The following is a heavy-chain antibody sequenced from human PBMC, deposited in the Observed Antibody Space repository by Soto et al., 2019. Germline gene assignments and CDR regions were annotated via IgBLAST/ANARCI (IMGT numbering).Heavy chain of an antibody. CDR2: MHDSGTT. CDR3: ARHDLRGGSYDY. V-gene: IGHV4-59*08. J-gene: IGHJ4*02. Sequence: SETLSLTCTVSGASIRGYFWSWIRQPPGKGLEWIAYMHDSGTTSYNPSLESRLAVSIDTSKHLFSLRLTSVTAADTAIYYCARHDLRGGSYDYLGQGTLVPVSS. CDR1: GASIRGYF. D-gene: IGHD2-15*01.